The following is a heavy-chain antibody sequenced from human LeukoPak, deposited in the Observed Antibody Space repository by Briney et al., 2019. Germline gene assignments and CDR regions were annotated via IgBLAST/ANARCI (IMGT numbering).Heavy chain of an antibody. CDR1: GGSISSYY. J-gene: IGHJ4*02. V-gene: IGHV4-59*01. Sequence: PSETLSLTCTVSGGSISSYYWSRIRQPPGKGLEWIGYIYYSGSTNYNPSLKSRVTISVDTSKNQFSLKLSSVTAADTAVYYCARDLRPGVSYYFDYWGQGTLVTVSS. D-gene: IGHD1-14*01. CDR2: IYYSGST. CDR3: ARDLRPGVSYYFDY.